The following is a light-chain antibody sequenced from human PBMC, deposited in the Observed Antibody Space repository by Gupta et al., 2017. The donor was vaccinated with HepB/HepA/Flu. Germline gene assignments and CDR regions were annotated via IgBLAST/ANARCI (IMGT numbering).Light chain of an antibody. CDR2: LGS. CDR3: MQALQSPRT. J-gene: IGKJ2*02. Sequence: DSVMTQSPLSLPVTPGESASISCRSSQSLVKSNGYNYLDWYLQKPGQSPQLLIYLGSNRASGGPDRFSGSGSGADFTLKISRVEADDVGVYYCMQALQSPRTFGQGTKLEIK. CDR1: QSLVKSNGYNY. V-gene: IGKV2-28*01.